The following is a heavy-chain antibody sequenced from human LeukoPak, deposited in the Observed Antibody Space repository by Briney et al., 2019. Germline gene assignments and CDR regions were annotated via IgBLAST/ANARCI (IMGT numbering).Heavy chain of an antibody. CDR1: GYTFTSYD. J-gene: IGHJ4*02. D-gene: IGHD1-26*01. CDR3: AREPRGSYTLIDY. V-gene: IGHV1-8*01. Sequence: ASVKVSCKASGYTFTSYDINWVREATGQGLEWMGWMNPNSGNTGYAQKFQGRVTMTRNTSISTAYMELSSLRSEDTAVYYCAREPRGSYTLIDYWGQGTLVTVSS. CDR2: MNPNSGNT.